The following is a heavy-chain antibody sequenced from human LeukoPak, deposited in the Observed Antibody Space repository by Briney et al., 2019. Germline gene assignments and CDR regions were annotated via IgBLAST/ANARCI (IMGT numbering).Heavy chain of an antibody. D-gene: IGHD6-19*01. CDR2: ISYDGSNK. V-gene: IGHV3-30*18. J-gene: IGHJ6*02. Sequence: GGSLRLSCAASGFTFSSYGMHWVRQAPGKGLEWVAVISYDGSNKYYADSVKGRFTISRDNSKNTLYLQMNSLRAEDTAVYYCAKVVAGNYYYGMDVWGQGTTVTVSS. CDR1: GFTFSSYG. CDR3: AKVVAGNYYYGMDV.